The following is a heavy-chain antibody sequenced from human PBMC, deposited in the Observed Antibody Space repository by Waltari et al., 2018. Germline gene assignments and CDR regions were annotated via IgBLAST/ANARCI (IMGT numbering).Heavy chain of an antibody. CDR1: GGSFSGYF. D-gene: IGHD2-2*01. V-gene: IGHV4-34*01. CDR2: INHSGST. Sequence: QVQLQQWGAGLLKPSETLSLNCAVDGGSFSGYFWSWIRQHTGKGLEWIWVINHSGSTNYNPSLKSRVTISVDTSKNQFSLKLSSVTAADTAVYYCARASYCSSTSCYAYTYWGQGTLVTVSS. CDR3: ARASYCSSTSCYAYTY. J-gene: IGHJ4*02.